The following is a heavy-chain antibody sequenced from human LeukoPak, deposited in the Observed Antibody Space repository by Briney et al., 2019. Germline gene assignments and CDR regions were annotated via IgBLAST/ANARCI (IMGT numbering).Heavy chain of an antibody. J-gene: IGHJ4*02. D-gene: IGHD3-10*01. V-gene: IGHV3-7*01. CDR1: GFTFSSFS. CDR2: IKHDGTDK. CDR3: ARAGVRGILLPVDY. Sequence: PGGSLRLSCAASGFTFSSFSMSWVRQTPGKGLEWVANIKHDGTDKYYLDSVKGRFTLSRDNAKNSLYLQMNNLRAEDTAVYYCARAGVRGILLPVDYWGQGTLVTVSS.